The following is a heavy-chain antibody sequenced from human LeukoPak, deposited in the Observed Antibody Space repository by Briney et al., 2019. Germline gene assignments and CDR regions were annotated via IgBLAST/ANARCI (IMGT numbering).Heavy chain of an antibody. CDR1: GGSFSGYY. J-gene: IGHJ4*02. D-gene: IGHD6-13*01. V-gene: IGHV4-34*01. CDR2: INHSGST. CDR3: ARGKRGYSSSWYDY. Sequence: SETLPLTCAVYGGSFSGYYWSWIRQPPGKGLEWIGEINHSGSTNYNPSLKSRVTISVDTSKNQFSLKLSSVTAADTAVYYCARGKRGYSSSWYDYWGQGTLVTVSS.